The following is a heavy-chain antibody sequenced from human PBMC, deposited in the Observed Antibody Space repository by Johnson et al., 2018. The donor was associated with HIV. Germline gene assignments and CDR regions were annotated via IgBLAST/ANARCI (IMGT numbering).Heavy chain of an antibody. CDR2: IGYDGSDK. J-gene: IGHJ3*02. CDR1: GFTFSNSW. CDR3: ARDLAYNSRWTGAFDI. D-gene: IGHD6-13*01. V-gene: IGHV3-30*19. Sequence: VQLVESGGGVVRPGVSLRLSFSASGFTFSNSWMCWVRQAPGKGLEWVAVIGYDGSDKYYADSVKGRVTISRDNPKNTVYLHMNNLRAEDTAVYYCARDLAYNSRWTGAFDIWGQGTMVTVSS.